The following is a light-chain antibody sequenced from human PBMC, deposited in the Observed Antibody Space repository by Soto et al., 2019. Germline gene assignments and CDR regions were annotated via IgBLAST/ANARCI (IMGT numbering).Light chain of an antibody. CDR3: QQYNSPIT. CDR2: DAS. J-gene: IGKJ5*01. CDR1: QSISTW. V-gene: IGKV1-5*01. Sequence: DIQMTPSPSTLSASVGDRVIITCRASQSISTWLAWYQQKPGKAPKLLIDDASNLESGVPSRFSGSGSGTEFTLTISSLQPDDFATYYCQQYNSPITFGQGTRLEVK.